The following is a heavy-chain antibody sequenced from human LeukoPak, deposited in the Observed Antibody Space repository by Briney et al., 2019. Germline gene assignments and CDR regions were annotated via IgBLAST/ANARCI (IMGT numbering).Heavy chain of an antibody. CDR1: GFTVSSNY. J-gene: IGHJ4*02. CDR3: ARGPHSIVAAGGGFDY. D-gene: IGHD6-13*01. Sequence: GGSLRLSCAAPGFTVSSNYMSWVRQAPGNGLEWVSVIYSGGSTYYADSVKGRFTISRDNSKNTLYLQMNSLRAEDTAVYYCARGPHSIVAAGGGFDYWGQGTLVTVSS. CDR2: IYSGGST. V-gene: IGHV3-66*02.